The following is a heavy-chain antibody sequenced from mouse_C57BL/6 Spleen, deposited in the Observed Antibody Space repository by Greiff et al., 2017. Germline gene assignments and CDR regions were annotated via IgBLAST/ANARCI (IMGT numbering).Heavy chain of an antibody. D-gene: IGHD1-1*01. CDR2: IYPGDGDT. V-gene: IGHV1-82*01. J-gene: IGHJ2*01. CDR1: GFAFSSSW. CDR3: AGSDYYYDSSYD. Sequence: VKLVESGPELVKPGASVKISCKASGFAFSSSWMNWVQQRPGKGLEWLGRIYPGDGDTNYNGTFKGKVTLTADKSSSTVYMQLSSLTSEDSTVNFCAGSDYYYDSSYDWGQGTTLTVSS.